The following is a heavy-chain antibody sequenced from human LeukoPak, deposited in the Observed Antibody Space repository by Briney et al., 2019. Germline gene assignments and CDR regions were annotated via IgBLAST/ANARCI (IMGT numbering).Heavy chain of an antibody. V-gene: IGHV1-69*13. CDR1: GGTFSNYA. CDR2: IIPIFGTA. CDR3: TKGGLKVDHWYYYYMDV. J-gene: IGHJ6*03. Sequence: SVKVSCKASGGTFSNYAISWVRQAPGQGLEWMGGIIPIFGTANYAQKFQGRVTITADESTSTAYMELSSLRSEDTAVYYCTKGGLKVDHWYYYYMDVWGKGTTVTISS.